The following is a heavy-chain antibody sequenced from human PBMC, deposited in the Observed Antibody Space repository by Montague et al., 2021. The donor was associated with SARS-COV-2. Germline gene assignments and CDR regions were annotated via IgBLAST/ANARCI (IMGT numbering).Heavy chain of an antibody. V-gene: IGHV2-70*11. CDR1: GFSLKTPGMC. D-gene: IGHD1-26*01. CDR3: ARTSPYSGSYKEFDY. J-gene: IGHJ4*02. CDR2: IDWDGDK. Sequence: PALVKPTQTVTLTCTFSGFSLKTPGMCVSWIRQPPGKALEWLARIDWDGDKDFSTSLKTRLTVSRDTSKNQVVLTMTNMDPGDTATYYCARTSPYSGSYKEFDYWAQGVLVTVSS.